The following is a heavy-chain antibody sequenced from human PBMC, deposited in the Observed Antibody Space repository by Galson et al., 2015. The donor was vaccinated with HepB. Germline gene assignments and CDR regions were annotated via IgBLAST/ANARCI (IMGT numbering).Heavy chain of an antibody. CDR3: ASGLVVVLFDAFDI. CDR2: IKQDESEK. Sequence: SLRLSCAASGFTFSSYWMSWVRQAPGKGLEWVANIKQDESEKYYVDSVKGRFTISRDNAKNSLYLQMNSLRAEDTAVYYCASGLVVVLFDAFDIWGQGTMVTVSS. D-gene: IGHD3-22*01. V-gene: IGHV3-7*03. CDR1: GFTFSSYW. J-gene: IGHJ3*02.